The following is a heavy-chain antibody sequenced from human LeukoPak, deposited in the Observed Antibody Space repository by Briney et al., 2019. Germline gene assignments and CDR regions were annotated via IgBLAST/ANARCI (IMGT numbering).Heavy chain of an antibody. CDR1: GFTFSSYA. CDR3: AKDPATDYGDFNWFDP. D-gene: IGHD4-17*01. V-gene: IGHV3-23*01. CDR2: ISGSGGST. Sequence: GGSLRLSCAASGFTFSSYAMSWVRQAPGKGLEWVSAISGSGGSTYYADSVKGWFTISRDNSKNTLYLQMNSLRAEDTAVYYCAKDPATDYGDFNWFDPWGQGTLVTVSS. J-gene: IGHJ5*02.